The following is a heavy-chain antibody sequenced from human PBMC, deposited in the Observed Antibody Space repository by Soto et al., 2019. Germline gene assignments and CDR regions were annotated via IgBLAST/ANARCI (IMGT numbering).Heavy chain of an antibody. J-gene: IGHJ4*02. D-gene: IGHD5-12*01. CDR1: GSPLVTYP. CDR2: ISYDGSNK. Sequence: QVQLVESGGGVVQPGRSLRLSCAASGSPLVTYPITWFGRAPGKGREGVAVISYDGSNKYYADSVKGRFTISRDNSKNTLYLQMNSLRAEDTAIYYCARDLEMATKSLGDYWGQGTVVTVSS. V-gene: IGHV3-30-3*01. CDR3: ARDLEMATKSLGDY.